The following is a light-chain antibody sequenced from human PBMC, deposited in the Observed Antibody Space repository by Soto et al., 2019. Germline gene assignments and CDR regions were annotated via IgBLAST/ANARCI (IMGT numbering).Light chain of an antibody. CDR3: SSYTDRKNLV. V-gene: IGLV2-14*01. Sequence: QSALTQPASVSGSPGQSITISCTGTTSDIGTYSYVSWYQQHAGKAPKLIIYEVSHRPSGVSNRFSGSKSGNTASLTVSALQAEDEADYYCSSYTDRKNLVFGTGTKVTVL. CDR2: EVS. J-gene: IGLJ1*01. CDR1: TSDIGTYSY.